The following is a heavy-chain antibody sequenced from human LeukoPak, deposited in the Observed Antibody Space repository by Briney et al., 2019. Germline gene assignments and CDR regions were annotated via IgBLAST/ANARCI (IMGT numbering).Heavy chain of an antibody. CDR2: ISSSGRYI. Sequence: PGGSLRLSCAASGFTVSSNYMSWVRQAPGKGLEWVSSISSSGRYIYYADSVKGRFTISRDNAKNSLDLQMNSLRAEDTAVYYCAREGIRTLVDCTSTSCYGYYFDYWGQGTLVTVSS. V-gene: IGHV3-21*01. D-gene: IGHD2-2*01. J-gene: IGHJ4*02. CDR3: AREGIRTLVDCTSTSCYGYYFDY. CDR1: GFTVSSNY.